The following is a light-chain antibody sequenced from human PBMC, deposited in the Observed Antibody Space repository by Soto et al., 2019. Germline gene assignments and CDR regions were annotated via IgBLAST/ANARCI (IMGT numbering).Light chain of an antibody. Sequence: DIVMTHSPATLSVSPGERATLSCRASQSVSSSLAWYQQKPGQAPRLLIYGASTRATGIPARFSGSGSGTEFTLTISSLQSEDFAVYYCQQYNNWWTFGQGAKVDIK. CDR3: QQYNNWWT. CDR1: QSVSSS. J-gene: IGKJ1*01. V-gene: IGKV3-15*01. CDR2: GAS.